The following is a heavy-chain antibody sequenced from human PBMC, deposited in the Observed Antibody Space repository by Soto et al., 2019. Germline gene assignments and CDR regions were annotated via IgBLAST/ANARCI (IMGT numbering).Heavy chain of an antibody. CDR1: GFTFSSYA. J-gene: IGHJ4*02. D-gene: IGHD3-16*02. CDR2: ISGSGGST. V-gene: IGHV3-23*01. Sequence: GGSLRLSCAASGFTFSSYAMSWVRQAPGKGLEWVSAISGSGGSTYYADSVKGRFTISRENSKNTLYLQMNSLRAEDTAVYYCAKVGVYDYIWGSYRSLQYFHYSGQAPLFTVPS. CDR3: AKVGVYDYIWGSYRSLQYFHY.